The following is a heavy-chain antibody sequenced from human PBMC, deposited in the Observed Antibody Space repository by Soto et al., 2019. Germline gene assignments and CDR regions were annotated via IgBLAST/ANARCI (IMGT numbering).Heavy chain of an antibody. CDR3: ARQAEYYDSRWVLQ. Sequence: SETLSLTCTVSGGSISSGDYYWSWIRQPPGKGLEWIGYIYYSGSTYYNPSLKSRVTISVDTSKNQFSLKLSSVTAADTGVDYRARQAEYYDSRWVLQWGQGTPGTGSS. J-gene: IGHJ6*01. D-gene: IGHD3-22*01. CDR2: IYYSGST. V-gene: IGHV4-30-4*01. CDR1: GGSISSGDYY.